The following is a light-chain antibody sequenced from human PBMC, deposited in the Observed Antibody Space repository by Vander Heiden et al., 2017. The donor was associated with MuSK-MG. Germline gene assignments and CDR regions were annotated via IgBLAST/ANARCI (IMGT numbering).Light chain of an antibody. CDR3: SSYASSSTWV. CDR1: SSDVGSDNL. Sequence: QSALTQPASVSGSPGQSLTISCTGTSSDVGSDNLVSCYQQHPVKPPILIFYEVSKRPSGVSNRFSASKAGNTASLTISGLEEEDAAYYYGSSYASSSTWVFGTGTKLTVL. CDR2: EVS. J-gene: IGLJ3*02. V-gene: IGLV2-23*02.